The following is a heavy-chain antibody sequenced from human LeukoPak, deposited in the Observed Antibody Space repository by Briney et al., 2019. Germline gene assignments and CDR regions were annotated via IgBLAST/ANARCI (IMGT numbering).Heavy chain of an antibody. Sequence: GGSLRLSCAASGFTFSSYEMNWVRQAPGKGLEWVSYISSSGNTIYYADSVKGRFTISRDNPKNSLYLQMNSPRAEDTAVYYCARDLGPYYYASRPESPDTFDIWGQGTMVTVSS. CDR2: ISSSGNTI. V-gene: IGHV3-48*03. CDR1: GFTFSSYE. CDR3: ARDLGPYYYASRPESPDTFDI. D-gene: IGHD3-10*01. J-gene: IGHJ3*02.